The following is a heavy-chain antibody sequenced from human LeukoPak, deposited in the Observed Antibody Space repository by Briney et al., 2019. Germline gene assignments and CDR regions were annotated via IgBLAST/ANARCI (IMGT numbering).Heavy chain of an antibody. CDR1: KSSLSAWA. CDR2: IKQDESEK. Sequence: GGSLRLSCAAAKSSLSAWAMHWVRQAPGKGLEWVANIKQDESEKYYVDSVKGRFTISRDNAKSSLYLQMNSLRAEDTAVYYCARVSYGYIDYWGQGTLVTVSS. J-gene: IGHJ4*02. CDR3: ARVSYGYIDY. V-gene: IGHV3-7*04. D-gene: IGHD5-18*01.